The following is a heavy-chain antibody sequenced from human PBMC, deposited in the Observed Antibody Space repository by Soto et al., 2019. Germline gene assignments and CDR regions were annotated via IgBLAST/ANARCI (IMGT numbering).Heavy chain of an antibody. D-gene: IGHD2-15*01. CDR1: GGSFSGYY. CDR3: ARVLVVVAASRGGDAFDI. Sequence: QVQLQQWGAGLLKPSETLSLTCAVYGGSFSGYYWSWIRQPPGKGLEWIGEINHSGSTNYNPSLKSTVTISVDTSKNQFSLKLSSVTAADTAVYYCARVLVVVAASRGGDAFDIWGQGTMVTVSS. V-gene: IGHV4-34*01. CDR2: INHSGST. J-gene: IGHJ3*02.